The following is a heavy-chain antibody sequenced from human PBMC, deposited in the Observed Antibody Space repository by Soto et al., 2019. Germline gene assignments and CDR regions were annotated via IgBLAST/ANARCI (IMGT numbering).Heavy chain of an antibody. Sequence: GPGPVSPSETLSLTCSVSGYSVSSSDYYWAWIRQPPGKGLEWIGSMFYSGLTYYNPSLKSRVTLSVDTSKNHFSVRLNSVTAADTAVYYCAPLTVSLSGPYGIHVWGQGTTVTVSS. CDR3: APLTVSLSGPYGIHV. V-gene: IGHV4-39*01. CDR1: GYSVSSSDYY. D-gene: IGHD2-15*01. J-gene: IGHJ6*02. CDR2: MFYSGLT.